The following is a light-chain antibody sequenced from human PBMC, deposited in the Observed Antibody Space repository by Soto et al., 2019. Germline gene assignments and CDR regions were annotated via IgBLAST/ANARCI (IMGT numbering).Light chain of an antibody. Sequence: QSALTQPASVSGSPGQSITISCTGTSSDVGGYDYVSWYQQHPGKAPKVIIYDVNNRPSGVSSRFSGSKSGNTASLSISGLQAEDEADYYCSSYSSSANNYVFGSGTKVTVL. CDR3: SSYSSSANNYV. CDR1: SSDVGGYDY. V-gene: IGLV2-14*03. J-gene: IGLJ1*01. CDR2: DVN.